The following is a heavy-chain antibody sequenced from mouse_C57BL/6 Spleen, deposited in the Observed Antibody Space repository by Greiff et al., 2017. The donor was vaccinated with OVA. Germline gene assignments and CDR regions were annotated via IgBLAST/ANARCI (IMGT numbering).Heavy chain of an antibody. D-gene: IGHD2-4*01. CDR3: VRGGLPWGYYAMDY. CDR1: GFSFNTYA. J-gene: IGHJ4*01. V-gene: IGHV10-1*01. Sequence: EVQVVESGGGLVQPKGSLKLSCAASGFSFNTYAMNWVRQAPGKGLEWVARIRSKSNNYATYYADSVKDRFTISRDDSESMLYLQMNNLKTEDTAMYYCVRGGLPWGYYAMDYWGQGTSVTVSS. CDR2: IRSKSNNYAT.